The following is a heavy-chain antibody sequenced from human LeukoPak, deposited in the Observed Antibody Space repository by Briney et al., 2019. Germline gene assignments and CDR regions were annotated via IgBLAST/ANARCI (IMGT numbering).Heavy chain of an antibody. V-gene: IGHV3-23*01. D-gene: IGHD3-22*01. J-gene: IGHJ4*02. Sequence: QPGGSLRLSCAASGFTFSSYAMSWVRQAPGKGLEWVSAISGSGGSTYYADSVKGRFTISRDNSKNTLYLQMNSLRAEDTAVYYCARLRRNTDSSGFFYYYDYWGQGTLVTVSS. CDR3: ARLRRNTDSSGFFYYYDY. CDR1: GFTFSSYA. CDR2: ISGSGGST.